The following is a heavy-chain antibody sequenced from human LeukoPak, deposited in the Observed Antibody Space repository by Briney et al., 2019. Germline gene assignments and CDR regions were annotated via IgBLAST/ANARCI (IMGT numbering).Heavy chain of an antibody. CDR2: IIPILGIA. CDR3: SRGGGGGAAHFDY. CDR1: GGTFSSYT. V-gene: IGHV1-69*02. Sequence: SVKVSCMASGGTFSSYTISWVRQAPGQGLEWMGRIIPILGIANYAQKFQGRVTITADKSTSTAYMELSSLRSQDTAVYYCSRGGGGGAAHFDYWGQGTLVTVSS. D-gene: IGHD1-26*01. J-gene: IGHJ4*02.